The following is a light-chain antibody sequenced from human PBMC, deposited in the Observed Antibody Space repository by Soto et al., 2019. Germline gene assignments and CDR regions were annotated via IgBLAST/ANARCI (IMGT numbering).Light chain of an antibody. CDR3: QQTYITPYT. CDR1: QPINGY. J-gene: IGKJ2*01. CDR2: ATS. V-gene: IGKV1-39*01. Sequence: DIQMTQSPSSLSASVGDRVTITCRASQPINGYLNWYQQKPGKAPSLLIYATSTLQSGAASRFSGSGSGTYFTLTISSLQLEDFASFYCQQTYITPYTFGPGTKLEVK.